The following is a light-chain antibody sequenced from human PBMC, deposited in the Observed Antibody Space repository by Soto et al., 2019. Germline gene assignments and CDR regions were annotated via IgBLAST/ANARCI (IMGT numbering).Light chain of an antibody. J-gene: IGLJ2*01. CDR3: SSYTTSSTLNVV. Sequence: QSVLTQPASVSGSPGQSITMSCTGTSSDIGVYNYVSWYQQHPGKAPKLMIYEVSNRPSGVSNRFSGSKSGNTASLTISGLQAEDEAVYYCSSYTTSSTLNVVFGGGTKLTVL. CDR1: SSDIGVYNY. CDR2: EVS. V-gene: IGLV2-14*01.